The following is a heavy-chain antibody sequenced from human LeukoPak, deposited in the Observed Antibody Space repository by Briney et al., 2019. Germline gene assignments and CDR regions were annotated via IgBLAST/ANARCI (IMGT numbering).Heavy chain of an antibody. D-gene: IGHD6-19*01. Sequence: GGALEISFKGSGYRFTSYWIGWVRQMPGKGLEWMGIIYPGDSDTRYSPSFQSRVTISADKSISTAYLQWSSLKASDTAMYYCARLGIAVAGTRGYYYYGMDGGGQGTTVTVS. V-gene: IGHV5-51*01. J-gene: IGHJ6*02. CDR2: IYPGDSDT. CDR1: GYRFTSYW. CDR3: ARLGIAVAGTRGYYYYGMDG.